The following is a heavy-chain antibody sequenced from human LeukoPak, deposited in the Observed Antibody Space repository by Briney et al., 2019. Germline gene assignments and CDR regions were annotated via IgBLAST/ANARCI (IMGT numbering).Heavy chain of an antibody. V-gene: IGHV3-43D*03. CDR1: GFTFDDYA. D-gene: IGHD5-18*01. CDR2: ISWDGDST. Sequence: PGGSLRLSCAASGFTFDDYAMHWVRQTPGKGLEGVSLISWDGDSTYYADSMKGRFTISRDNRKNSLYMQMNSLRAEDTALYYCAKAEGIQLYDAFDIWGQGTMGTVSS. J-gene: IGHJ3*02. CDR3: AKAEGIQLYDAFDI.